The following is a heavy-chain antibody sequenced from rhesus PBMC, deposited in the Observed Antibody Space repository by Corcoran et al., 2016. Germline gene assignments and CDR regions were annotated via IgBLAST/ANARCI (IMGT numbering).Heavy chain of an antibody. CDR1: GGSISTSW. Sequence: QLRLQESGPGLVKPSETLSLTCEVSGGSISTSWWTWIRQSSGRKFEWIGRILPSNEDTHYNPALASRVTISIDTSKYQCSLKLTSMTAADTAVSYCGRPGYDNDFWGQGILVTVSS. D-gene: IGHD2-2*01. CDR2: ILPSNEDT. V-gene: IGHV4-173*01. J-gene: IGHJ4*01. CDR3: GRPGYDNDF.